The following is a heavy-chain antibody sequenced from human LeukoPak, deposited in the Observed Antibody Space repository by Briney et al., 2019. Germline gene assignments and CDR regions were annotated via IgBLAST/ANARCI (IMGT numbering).Heavy chain of an antibody. CDR3: ARLPQGPVDWFDP. CDR2: IYYSGST. Sequence: SETLSLTCTVSGGSISSYYWSWIRQPPGKGLEWIGYIYYSGSTNYNPSLKSRVTISVDTSKNQFSLKLSSVTAADTAVYYCARLPQGPVDWFDPWGQGTLVTVSS. CDR1: GGSISSYY. V-gene: IGHV4-59*08. J-gene: IGHJ5*02.